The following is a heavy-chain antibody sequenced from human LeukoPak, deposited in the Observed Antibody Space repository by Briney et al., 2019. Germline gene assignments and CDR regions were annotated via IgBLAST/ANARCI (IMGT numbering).Heavy chain of an antibody. CDR3: AKEPRQYYYYYMDV. Sequence: GGSLRLSCAASGFTFSSYSMNWVRQAPGKGLEGGSAISGSGGSTYYADSVKGRFTISRDNAKNTLYLQMNSLRAEDTAVYYCAKEPRQYYYYYMDVWGKGTTVTVSS. J-gene: IGHJ6*03. V-gene: IGHV3-23*01. CDR2: ISGSGGST. CDR1: GFTFSSYS.